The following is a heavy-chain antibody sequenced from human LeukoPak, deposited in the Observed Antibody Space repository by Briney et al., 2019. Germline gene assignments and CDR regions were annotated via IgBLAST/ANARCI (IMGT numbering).Heavy chain of an antibody. CDR1: VVSFTSYY. CDR2: LFSSGYT. V-gene: IGHV4-4*07. J-gene: IGHJ3*01. Sequence: PSETLSLTCMLSVVSFTSYYWTWVCPPAGKGLECIGRLFSSGYTNYNPSLESRVTMSIDTSKHQFSLKLTSVAAADTAVYYCARERGNLRGDAFDLWGQGTMVTVSS. CDR3: ARERGNLRGDAFDL. D-gene: IGHD1-26*01.